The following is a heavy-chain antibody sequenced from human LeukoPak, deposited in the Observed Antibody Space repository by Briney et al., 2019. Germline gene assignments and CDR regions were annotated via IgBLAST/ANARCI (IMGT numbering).Heavy chain of an antibody. Sequence: PGGSLRLSCAASGFTFSSYAMSWVRQAPGKGLEWVSAISGSGGSTYYADSVKGRFTISRDNAKNSLYLQMNNLRAEDTAVYYCARNRATNDYWGQGTLVTVSS. V-gene: IGHV3-23*01. CDR2: ISGSGGST. CDR3: ARNRATNDY. D-gene: IGHD1-26*01. CDR1: GFTFSSYA. J-gene: IGHJ4*02.